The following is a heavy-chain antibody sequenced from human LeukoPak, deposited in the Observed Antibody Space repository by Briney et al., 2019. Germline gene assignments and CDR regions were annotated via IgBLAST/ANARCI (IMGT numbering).Heavy chain of an antibody. V-gene: IGHV3-21*01. CDR1: GFAFSSYS. Sequence: PGGSLRLSCAASGFAFSSYSMNWVRQAPGKGLEWVSSISSSSSYIYYADSVKGRFTISRDNAKASLFLQLNSLRAEDTAVYFCARSVVADFTWGQGTLVTVFS. CDR3: ARSVVADFT. D-gene: IGHD2-15*01. CDR2: ISSSSSYI. J-gene: IGHJ5*02.